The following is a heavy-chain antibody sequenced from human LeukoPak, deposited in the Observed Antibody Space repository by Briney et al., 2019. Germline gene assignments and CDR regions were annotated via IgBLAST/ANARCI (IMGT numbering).Heavy chain of an antibody. CDR2: IQHSAST. D-gene: IGHD2-2*01. Sequence: SPTLSLTCTVSGASIGSYYWSWVRPPAGKGMELIGEIQHSASTNYNPSLKSRVTMSVDTSKNQFSLKLSSVTAADTAVYYCARAVVPAEGGRSGWYFDLWGRGTLVTVSS. CDR3: ARAVVPAEGGRSGWYFDL. V-gene: IGHV4-34*01. J-gene: IGHJ2*01. CDR1: GASIGSYY.